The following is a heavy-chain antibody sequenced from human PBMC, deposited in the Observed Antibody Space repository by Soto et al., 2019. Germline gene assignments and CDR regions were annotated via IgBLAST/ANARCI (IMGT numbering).Heavy chain of an antibody. Sequence: SETLSLTCAVYGGSFSGYYWSWIRQPPGKGLEWIGEINHSGSTNYNPSLKSRVTISVDTSKNQFSLKLSSVTAADTAVYYCARGKLLDYWGQGTLVTVSS. CDR3: ARGKLLDY. V-gene: IGHV4-34*01. CDR1: GGSFSGYY. CDR2: INHSGST. D-gene: IGHD1-26*01. J-gene: IGHJ4*02.